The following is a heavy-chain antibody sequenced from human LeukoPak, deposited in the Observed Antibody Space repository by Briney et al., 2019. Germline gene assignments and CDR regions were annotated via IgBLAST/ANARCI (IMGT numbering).Heavy chain of an antibody. D-gene: IGHD2-2*01. CDR3: ARVYQSAEYYFDY. CDR1: GGSIDSDY. CDR2: IYYTGST. V-gene: IGHV4-59*01. Sequence: PSETLSLTCTVSGGSIDSDYWSWIRQPPGKGLEWIGYIYYTGSTEYHPSLKSRVTISLDTSKNQFSLKLTSVTAADTAASYCARVYQSAEYYFDYWGQGNLVSVSS. J-gene: IGHJ4*02.